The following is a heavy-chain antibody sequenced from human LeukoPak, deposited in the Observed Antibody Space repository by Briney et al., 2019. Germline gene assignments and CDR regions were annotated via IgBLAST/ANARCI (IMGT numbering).Heavy chain of an antibody. CDR3: TTDSHRYYYDSSGYYYMDV. CDR2: IKAKAHGGTI. V-gene: IGHV3-15*01. J-gene: IGHJ6*03. CDR1: GFTFINAW. D-gene: IGHD3-22*01. Sequence: GGSLRLSCAASGFTFINAWMAWVRQAPGKGLEWVGRIKAKAHGGTIEYAAPVKGRFTISRDDSKNTLYLQMNSLKTEDTAVYYCTTDSHRYYYDSSGYYYMDVWGKGTTVTVSS.